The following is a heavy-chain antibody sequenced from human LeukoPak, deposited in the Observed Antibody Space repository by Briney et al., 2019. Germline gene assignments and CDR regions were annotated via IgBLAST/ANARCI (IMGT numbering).Heavy chain of an antibody. D-gene: IGHD1-26*01. J-gene: IGHJ4*02. CDR1: GGSISNYY. CDR2: IYTSGST. Sequence: SETLSLTCTVSGGSISNYYWHWIRQSAGEGLEWIGHIYTSGSTNYNASLKSRVSMSVDTSKKQFSLKLSSVTAADTAVFYCARENSGSYREFDYWGQGTLVTVSS. V-gene: IGHV4-4*07. CDR3: ARENSGSYREFDY.